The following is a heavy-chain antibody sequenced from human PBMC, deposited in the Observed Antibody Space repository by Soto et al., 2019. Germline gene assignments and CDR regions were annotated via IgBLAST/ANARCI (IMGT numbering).Heavy chain of an antibody. CDR1: GFTFSSYS. CDR2: ISSSSSYI. V-gene: IGHV3-21*01. Sequence: PGGSLRLSCAASGFTFSSYSMNWVRQAPGKGLEWVSSISSSSSYIYYADSVKGRFTISRDNAKNSLYLQMNSLRAEDTAVYYCARVAYYDILTGYYKYYYYYGMDVWGQGTTVTVSS. J-gene: IGHJ6*02. D-gene: IGHD3-9*01. CDR3: ARVAYYDILTGYYKYYYYYGMDV.